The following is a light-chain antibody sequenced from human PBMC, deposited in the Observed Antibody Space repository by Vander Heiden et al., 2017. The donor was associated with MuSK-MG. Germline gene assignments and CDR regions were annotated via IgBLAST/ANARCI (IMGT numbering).Light chain of an antibody. V-gene: IGLV2-11*02. CDR1: SSDDGGYHY. CDR3: CSYAGSYTWV. Sequence: SALTPPRPVSGSPGQSATISCTVPSSDDGGYHYVSWYQQHPGKAPQLMIYDVRKRPSGVPDRFSGSKSGNTASLTISGLQAEDEADYYCCSYAGSYTWVFGGGTKLTVL. J-gene: IGLJ3*02. CDR2: DVR.